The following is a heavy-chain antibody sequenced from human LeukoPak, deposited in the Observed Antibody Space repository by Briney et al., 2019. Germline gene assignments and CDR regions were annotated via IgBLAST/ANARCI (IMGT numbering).Heavy chain of an antibody. CDR3: AKPLSGSLTPWDY. J-gene: IGHJ4*02. V-gene: IGHV3-23*01. Sequence: GGTLRLSCAASGFTFSSYGMSWVRQAPGKGLEWVSAISGSGGGTYYADSVKGRFTISRDNSKNTLYLQMNSLRAEDTAVYYCAKPLSGSLTPWDYWGQGTLVTVSS. CDR2: ISGSGGGT. D-gene: IGHD1-26*01. CDR1: GFTFSSYG.